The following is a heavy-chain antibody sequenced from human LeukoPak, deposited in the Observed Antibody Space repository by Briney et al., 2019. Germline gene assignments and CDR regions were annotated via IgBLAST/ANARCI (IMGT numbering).Heavy chain of an antibody. CDR3: ARGGITMVRGVISRFDY. V-gene: IGHV4-31*03. J-gene: IGHJ4*02. CDR1: GGSISSGGYY. CDR2: IYYSGST. D-gene: IGHD3-10*01. Sequence: SETLSLTCTVSGGSISSGGYYWSWIRQHPGKGLEWIGYIYYSGSTYYNPSLKSRVTISVDTSKNQFSLKLSSVTAADTAVYYCARGGITMVRGVISRFDYWGQGTLVTVSS.